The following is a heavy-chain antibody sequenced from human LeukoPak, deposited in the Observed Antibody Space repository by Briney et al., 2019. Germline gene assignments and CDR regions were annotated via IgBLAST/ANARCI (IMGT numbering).Heavy chain of an antibody. Sequence: ASVKVSCKASGYTFTSYDISWVRQPPGQGLEWMGWISAYNGNTNYAQKLQGRVTMTTDTSTSTAYMELRSLRSDDTAVYYCARVESSWYYYYYMDVWGKGTTVTISS. CDR2: ISAYNGNT. CDR1: GYTFTSYD. CDR3: ARVESSWYYYYYMDV. V-gene: IGHV1-18*01. J-gene: IGHJ6*03. D-gene: IGHD6-13*01.